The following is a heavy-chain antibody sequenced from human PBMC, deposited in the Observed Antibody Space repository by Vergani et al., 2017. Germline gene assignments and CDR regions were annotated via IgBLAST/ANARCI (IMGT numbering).Heavy chain of an antibody. CDR1: GGSISSYY. Sequence: QVQLQESGPGLVKPSQTLSLTCTVSGGSISSYYWSWIRQPPGKGLEWIGYIYYSGSTNYNPSLKSRVTISVDTSKNQFSLKLSSVTAADTAVYYCARALAVAGTDYYYYMDVWGKGTTVTVSS. V-gene: IGHV4-59*01. CDR3: ARALAVAGTDYYYYMDV. CDR2: IYYSGST. J-gene: IGHJ6*03. D-gene: IGHD6-19*01.